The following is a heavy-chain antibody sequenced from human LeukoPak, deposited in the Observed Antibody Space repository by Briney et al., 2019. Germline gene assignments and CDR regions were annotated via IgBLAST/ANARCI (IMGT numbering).Heavy chain of an antibody. CDR2: ISYDGSNK. CDR1: GFTFSSYA. D-gene: IGHD1-26*01. CDR3: ARALILGATATDY. J-gene: IGHJ4*02. V-gene: IGHV3-30-3*01. Sequence: GGSLRLSCAASGFTFSSYAMHWVRQAPGKGLEWVAVISYDGSNKYYADSVKGRFTISRDNSENTLYLQMNSLRAEDTAVYYCARALILGATATDYWGQGTLVTVSS.